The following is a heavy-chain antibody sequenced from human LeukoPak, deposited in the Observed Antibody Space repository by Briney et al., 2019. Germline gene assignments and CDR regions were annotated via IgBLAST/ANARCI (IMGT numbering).Heavy chain of an antibody. CDR3: ATLSYYGSTYYFDY. D-gene: IGHD3-10*01. J-gene: IGHJ4*02. Sequence: SETLSLTCTVSDGSISSYCWSWIRQPPGKGLESIGYIYHSGTTNYNPSLKSRVTMSVDTSKNQFSLKLSSVTAADTAVYYCATLSYYGSTYYFDYWGQGTLVTVSS. CDR2: IYHSGTT. V-gene: IGHV4-59*12. CDR1: DGSISSYC.